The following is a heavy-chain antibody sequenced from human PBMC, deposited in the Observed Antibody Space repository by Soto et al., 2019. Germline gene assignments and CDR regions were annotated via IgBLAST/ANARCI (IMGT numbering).Heavy chain of an antibody. D-gene: IGHD1-26*01. V-gene: IGHV4-34*01. Sequence: SETLSLTCAVYGGSFSDYYWSWIRQPPGKGLKWIGEINHSGSFNYNPSLKSRVTISVDTPKNQFSLKLSSMTAADTAVYYCARLSGSNYYTVAYWGQGILVTVSS. CDR2: INHSGSF. CDR1: GGSFSDYY. J-gene: IGHJ4*02. CDR3: ARLSGSNYYTVAY.